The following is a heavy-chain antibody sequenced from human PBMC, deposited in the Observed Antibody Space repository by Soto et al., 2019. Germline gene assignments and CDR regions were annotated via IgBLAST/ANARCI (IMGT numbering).Heavy chain of an antibody. Sequence: PGGSLRLSCAASGFTFSSYAMSWVRQAPGKGLEWVSAISGSGGSTYYADSVKGRFTISRDNSKNTLYLQMNSLRAEDTAVYYCARWKTYYYDSSGKDAFDIWGQGTMVTVSS. J-gene: IGHJ3*02. CDR2: ISGSGGST. V-gene: IGHV3-23*01. CDR3: ARWKTYYYDSSGKDAFDI. D-gene: IGHD3-22*01. CDR1: GFTFSSYA.